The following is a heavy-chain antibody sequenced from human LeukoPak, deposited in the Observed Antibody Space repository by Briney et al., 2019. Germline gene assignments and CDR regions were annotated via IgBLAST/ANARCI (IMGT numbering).Heavy chain of an antibody. J-gene: IGHJ4*02. Sequence: PGGSLRLSCAASGFTFSSYEMNWVRQAPGKGLEWVSYISSSGSTIYYADSVKGRFTISRDNAKNSLYLQMNSLRAEETAVYYCARDVRYGDLEYYFDYWGQGTLVTVSS. CDR2: ISSSGSTI. CDR3: ARDVRYGDLEYYFDY. CDR1: GFTFSSYE. D-gene: IGHD4-17*01. V-gene: IGHV3-48*03.